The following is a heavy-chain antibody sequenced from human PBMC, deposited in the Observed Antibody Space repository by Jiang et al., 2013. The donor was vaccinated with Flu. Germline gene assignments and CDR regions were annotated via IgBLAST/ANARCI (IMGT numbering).Heavy chain of an antibody. CDR1: GFSFSNYC. CDR3: ARDNQYLGEWGGAIDP. CDR2: ISSSGSTI. J-gene: IGHJ5*02. D-gene: IGHD3-16*01. Sequence: SCAASGFSFSNYCMNWVRQAPGKGLEWVSYISSSGSTIYYADSVKGRFTISRDNAKNSLYLQMNSLRAEDTAVYYCARDNQYLGEWGGAIDPWGQGTLVTVSS. V-gene: IGHV3-11*01.